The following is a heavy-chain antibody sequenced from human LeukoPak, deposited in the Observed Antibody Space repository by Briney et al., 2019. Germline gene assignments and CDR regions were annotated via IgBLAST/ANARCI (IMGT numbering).Heavy chain of an antibody. CDR2: ISSSSRTK. CDR3: ASQSSGGSTTAPDI. Sequence: GGSLRLSCATPGGTFSSYSLNWVRQAPGKGLEGVSYISSSSRTKYYADSVKGRFIFSRDNANNSLYLQMNSLRAEDTALYYCASQSSGGSTTAPDIWGQGTLVTVSS. CDR1: GGTFSSYS. D-gene: IGHD1-26*01. J-gene: IGHJ4*02. V-gene: IGHV3-48*04.